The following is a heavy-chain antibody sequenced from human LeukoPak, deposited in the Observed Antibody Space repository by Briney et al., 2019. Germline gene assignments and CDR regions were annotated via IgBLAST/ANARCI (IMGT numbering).Heavy chain of an antibody. D-gene: IGHD2-2*01. Sequence: GGSLRLSCAASGFTVSSNYMSWVRQAPGKGLEWVSVIYSGGSTYYADSVKGRFTISRHNSKNTLYPQMNSLRAEDTAVYYCARAGIGYCSSTSCYEPSGAFDIWGQGTMVTVSS. J-gene: IGHJ3*02. CDR1: GFTVSSNY. CDR3: ARAGIGYCSSTSCYEPSGAFDI. CDR2: IYSGGST. V-gene: IGHV3-53*04.